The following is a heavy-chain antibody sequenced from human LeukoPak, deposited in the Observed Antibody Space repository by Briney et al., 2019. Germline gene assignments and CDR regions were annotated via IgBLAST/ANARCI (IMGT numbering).Heavy chain of an antibody. Sequence: ASVKVSCKASGYTFTGYYMHWVRQAPGQGLEWMGWINPNSGGTNYAQNFQGRVTMTRDTSISTAYMVLLRLRSDDTAVYYCARGIYNDYWGQGTLVTVSS. CDR2: INPNSGGT. CDR3: ARGIYNDY. CDR1: GYTFTGYY. V-gene: IGHV1-2*02. D-gene: IGHD3-10*01. J-gene: IGHJ4*02.